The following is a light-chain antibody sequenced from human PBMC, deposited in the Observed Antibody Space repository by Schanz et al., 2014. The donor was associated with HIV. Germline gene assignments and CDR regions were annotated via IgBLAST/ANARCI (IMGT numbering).Light chain of an antibody. CDR2: GND. Sequence: NFMLTQPHSVSESPGKTVVISCTRSSGSIASDYVQWYQQRPGSAPTVVIVGNDQRPSGVPDRFSGSIDGSSNSASLTISGLKTEDEADYFCHSSYNLSPGVFGGGTKLTVL. V-gene: IGLV6-57*04. CDR1: SGSIASDY. J-gene: IGLJ3*02. CDR3: HSSYNLSPGV.